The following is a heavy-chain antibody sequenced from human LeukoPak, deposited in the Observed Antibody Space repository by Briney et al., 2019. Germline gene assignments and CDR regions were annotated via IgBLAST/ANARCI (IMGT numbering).Heavy chain of an antibody. V-gene: IGHV1-2*02. CDR2: IKSNNGGT. CDR3: ARPRSRYDFWSGTTSFDL. CDR1: GYTFTGYY. J-gene: IGHJ5*02. D-gene: IGHD3-3*01. Sequence: ASVKVSCKASGYTFTGYYMHWVRQAPGQGLEWMGWIKSNNGGTNYAQKFQGRVTMTRDTSINTAYMELNRLKFDDTAMYYCARPRSRYDFWSGTTSFDLWGQGTLVTVSP.